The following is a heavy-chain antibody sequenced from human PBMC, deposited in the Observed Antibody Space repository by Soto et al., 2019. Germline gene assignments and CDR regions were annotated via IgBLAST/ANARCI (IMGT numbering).Heavy chain of an antibody. D-gene: IGHD6-19*01. V-gene: IGHV1-69*11. CDR2: IIPILGTA. CDR1: GVTFSTST. CDR3: ARAGFVSGWNEFSGMDV. J-gene: IGHJ6*02. Sequence: VQLVQSGAEVRKPGSSVKVSCQVSGVTFSTSTITWVRQAPGQGVEWMGSIIPILGTAKSTQKFQGRVTITADESASVAYMELSSLTSEDTAVYYCARAGFVSGWNEFSGMDVWGQGTTVTFSS.